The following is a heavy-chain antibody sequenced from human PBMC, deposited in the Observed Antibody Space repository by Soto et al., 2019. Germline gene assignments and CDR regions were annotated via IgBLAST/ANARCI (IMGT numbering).Heavy chain of an antibody. V-gene: IGHV3-49*03. CDR3: TVRDNGNYYYYYGMDV. D-gene: IGHD1-1*01. J-gene: IGHJ6*02. Sequence: PGGSLRLSCTASGFTFGDYAMSWFRQAPGKGLEWVGFIRSKAYGGTTEYAASVKGRFTISRDDSESIAYLQMNSLKTEDTAVYYCTVRDNGNYYYYYGMDVWGQGTTVTVSS. CDR2: IRSKAYGGTT. CDR1: GFTFGDYA.